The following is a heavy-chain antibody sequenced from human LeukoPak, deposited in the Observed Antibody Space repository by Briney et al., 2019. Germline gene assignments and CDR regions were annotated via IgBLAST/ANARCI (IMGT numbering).Heavy chain of an antibody. J-gene: IGHJ4*02. V-gene: IGHV3-43*02. Sequence: GGSLRLSCAASGFTFDDYAMHWVRQAPGKGLEWVSLISGDGGSTYYADSVKGRFTISRDNSKSSLYLQMNSLRTEDTALYYCAKGKDVLRFLVADYWGQGTLVTVSS. CDR1: GFTFDDYA. CDR3: AKGKDVLRFLVADY. CDR2: ISGDGGST. D-gene: IGHD3-3*01.